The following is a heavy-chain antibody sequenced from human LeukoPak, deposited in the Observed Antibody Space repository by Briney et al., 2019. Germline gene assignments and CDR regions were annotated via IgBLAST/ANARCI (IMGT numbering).Heavy chain of an antibody. CDR3: ARDPAAAGSLPDGYFDY. D-gene: IGHD6-13*01. V-gene: IGHV3-66*01. J-gene: IGHJ4*02. CDR2: IYGGGST. Sequence: GGSLRLSCAASGFTFSSYAMSWVRQAPGKGLEWVSVIYGGGSTFYADSVKGRFTISRDNSKNTLFLQMKSLRVEDTAVYYCARDPAAAGSLPDGYFDYWGQGTLVTVSS. CDR1: GFTFSSYA.